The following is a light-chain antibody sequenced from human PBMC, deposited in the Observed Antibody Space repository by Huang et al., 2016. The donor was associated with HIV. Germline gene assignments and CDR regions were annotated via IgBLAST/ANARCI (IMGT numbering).Light chain of an antibody. V-gene: IGKV1-33*01. Sequence: DIQMTQSPSSLSASVGDRVTITCQASQDISKYLNWYQQKPGKAPKRLIYDASNLETGVPSRFSGSGSGTDFTFTISSLQPEDIATYYCQQYDNLPWTFGQGTKVEIK. CDR3: QQYDNLPWT. CDR2: DAS. CDR1: QDISKY. J-gene: IGKJ1*01.